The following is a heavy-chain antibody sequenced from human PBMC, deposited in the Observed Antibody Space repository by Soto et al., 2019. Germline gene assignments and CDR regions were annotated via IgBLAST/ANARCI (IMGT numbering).Heavy chain of an antibody. Sequence: QVQLVQSGAEVKKPGASVKVSCKASGYTFTSYGISWVRQAPGHGLEWMGWISAYNGNTNYAQKLQGRGTMTTDTSTSTAYMELSSLRSDDTAVYYCAREIGVSDYGDYVRGFDYWGQGTLVTVSS. CDR3: AREIGVSDYGDYVRGFDY. CDR1: GYTFTSYG. D-gene: IGHD4-17*01. J-gene: IGHJ4*02. CDR2: ISAYNGNT. V-gene: IGHV1-18*01.